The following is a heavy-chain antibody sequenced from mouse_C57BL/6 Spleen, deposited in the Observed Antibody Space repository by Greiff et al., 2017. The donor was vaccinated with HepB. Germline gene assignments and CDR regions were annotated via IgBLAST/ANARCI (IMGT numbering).Heavy chain of an antibody. D-gene: IGHD1-1*01. J-gene: IGHJ4*01. CDR2: ISSGSSTI. V-gene: IGHV5-17*01. Sequence: EVQLVESGGGLVKPGGSLKLSCAASGFTFSDYGMHWVRQAPEKGLEWVAYISSGSSTIYYADTVKGRFTISRDNAKNTLFLQMTSLRSEDTAMYYCARTSYYYGRSSAMDYWGQGTSVTVSS. CDR3: ARTSYYYGRSSAMDY. CDR1: GFTFSDYG.